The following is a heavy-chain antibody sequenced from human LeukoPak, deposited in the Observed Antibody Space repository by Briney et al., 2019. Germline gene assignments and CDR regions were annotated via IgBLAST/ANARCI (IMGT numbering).Heavy chain of an antibody. J-gene: IGHJ6*03. CDR1: GGTFSSYA. CDR3: ARDGSNNLGPHYYYYYMDV. Sequence: SVKVSCKASGGTFSSYAISWVRQAPGQGLEWMGGIIPIFGTANYAQKFQGRVTITTDESTSTAYMELSSLRSEDTAVYYFARDGSNNLGPHYYYYYMDVWGKGTTVTVSS. V-gene: IGHV1-69*05. D-gene: IGHD1-26*01. CDR2: IIPIFGTA.